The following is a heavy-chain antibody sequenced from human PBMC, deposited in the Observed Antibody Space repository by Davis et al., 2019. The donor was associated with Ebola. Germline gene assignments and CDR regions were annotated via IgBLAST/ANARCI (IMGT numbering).Heavy chain of an antibody. CDR2: INHSGST. J-gene: IGHJ3*02. CDR3: AVGKSGSYFGAFDI. Sequence: SETLSLTFAVYGGSFSGYYWSWIRQPPGKGLEWIGEINHSGSTNYNPSLRSRVTISVDTSKNQFSLKLSSVTAADTAVYYCAVGKSGSYFGAFDIWGQGTMVTVSS. V-gene: IGHV4-34*01. CDR1: GGSFSGYY. D-gene: IGHD1-26*01.